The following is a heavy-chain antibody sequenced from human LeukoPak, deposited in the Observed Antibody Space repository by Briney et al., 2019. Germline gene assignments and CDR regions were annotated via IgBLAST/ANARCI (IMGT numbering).Heavy chain of an antibody. V-gene: IGHV3-30*02. J-gene: IGHJ4*02. CDR2: IRYDGSNK. CDR1: GFTFSSYA. D-gene: IGHD3-10*01. CDR3: ATKDPGYYGSGSLDY. Sequence: GGSLRLSCAASGFTFSSYAMSWVRQAPGKGLEWVAFIRYDGSNKYYADSVKGRFTISRDNSKNTLYLQMNSLRAEDTAVYYCATKDPGYYGSGSLDYWGQGTLVTVSS.